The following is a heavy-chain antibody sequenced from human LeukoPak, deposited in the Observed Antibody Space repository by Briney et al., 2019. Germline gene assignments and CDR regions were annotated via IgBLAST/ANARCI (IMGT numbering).Heavy chain of an antibody. Sequence: GSLRLSCAVSGFTFSTYAMTWIRQPPGKGLEWIGSIYYSGSTYYNPSLKSRVTISVDTSKNQFSLKLSSVTAADTAVYYCARHNSGRWRAFDPWGQGTLGTVSS. CDR2: IYYSGST. J-gene: IGHJ5*02. CDR1: GFTFSTYA. D-gene: IGHD1-26*01. CDR3: ARHNSGRWRAFDP. V-gene: IGHV4-39*01.